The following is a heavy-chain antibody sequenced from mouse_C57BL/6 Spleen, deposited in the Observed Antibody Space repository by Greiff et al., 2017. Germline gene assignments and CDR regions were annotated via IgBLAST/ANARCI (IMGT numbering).Heavy chain of an antibody. D-gene: IGHD3-2*02. J-gene: IGHJ3*01. CDR3: ARGLKSSGSFAY. Sequence: QVQLQQSGPELVKPGASVKISCKASGYAFSSSWMNWVKQRPGKGLEWIGRIYPGDGVTNYNGKFKGKATLTADKSSSTAYMQLSSLTSEASAVNFCARGLKSSGSFAYVDQGTLVTVSA. CDR2: IYPGDGVT. CDR1: GYAFSSSW. V-gene: IGHV1-82*01.